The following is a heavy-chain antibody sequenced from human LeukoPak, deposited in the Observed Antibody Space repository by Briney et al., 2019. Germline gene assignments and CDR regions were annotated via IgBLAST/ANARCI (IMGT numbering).Heavy chain of an antibody. CDR2: INPNNSGT. Sequence: ASVTVSCKASGYTFTGYYMHWVRLAPGQGLEWMGWINPNNSGTHYAQKFQGRVTMTRDTSITTFYMELSRLTSGDTAVYYCARDGSGWYPTSLHNWGQGTMVTVSS. CDR3: ARDGSGWYPTSLHN. J-gene: IGHJ4*02. CDR1: GYTFTGYY. V-gene: IGHV1-2*02. D-gene: IGHD6-19*01.